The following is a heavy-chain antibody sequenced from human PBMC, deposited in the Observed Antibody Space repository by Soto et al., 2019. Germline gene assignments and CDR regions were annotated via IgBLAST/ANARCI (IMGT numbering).Heavy chain of an antibody. Sequence: GGSLRLSCAASGFTFDDYAMHWVRQAPGKGLEWVSGISWNSGSIGYADSVKGRFTISRDNAKNSLYLQMNSLRAEDTALYYCAKEKILSGSYYYYGMDVWGQGTTVTVSS. J-gene: IGHJ6*02. CDR3: AKEKILSGSYYYYGMDV. V-gene: IGHV3-9*01. CDR2: ISWNSGSI. CDR1: GFTFDDYA. D-gene: IGHD1-26*01.